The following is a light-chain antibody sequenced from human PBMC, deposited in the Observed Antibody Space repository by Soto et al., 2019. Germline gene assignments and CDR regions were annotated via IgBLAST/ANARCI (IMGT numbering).Light chain of an antibody. Sequence: IPMTKSQSSLSTSLGHGATITCLASQSISSYLKWLQQRPGSAPNLWIYDATRLHRGGPTRFSGSGYVTDFTRTITSRQPEDVATYYGQKYDSDPWTFGQGTKVDIK. CDR1: QSISSY. J-gene: IGKJ1*01. CDR2: DAT. CDR3: QKYDSDPWT. V-gene: IGKV1-39*01.